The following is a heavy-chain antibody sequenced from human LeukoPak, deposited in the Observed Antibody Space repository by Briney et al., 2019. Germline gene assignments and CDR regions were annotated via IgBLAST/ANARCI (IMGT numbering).Heavy chain of an antibody. D-gene: IGHD2-21*01. CDR3: ARGRSLWSRRRCEFDY. V-gene: IGHV4-34*01. J-gene: IGHJ4*02. CDR1: GGSFSGYY. CDR2: INHSGST. Sequence: SETLSLTCAVYGGSFSGYYWSWIRQPPGKGLEWIGEINHSGSTNYNPSLKSRVTISVDTSKNQFSLKLSSVTAADTAVYYYARGRSLWSRRRCEFDYWGQGTLVTVSS.